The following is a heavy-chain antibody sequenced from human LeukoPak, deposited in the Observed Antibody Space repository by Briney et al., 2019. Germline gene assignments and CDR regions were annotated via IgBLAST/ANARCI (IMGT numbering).Heavy chain of an antibody. CDR3: ARGSVQLWLRDTYYYMDV. D-gene: IGHD5-18*01. J-gene: IGHJ6*03. Sequence: PGESLRLSCAASEFTFDDYAMNWVRQVPGRGLEWVSGLHWNGRITEYADSVKDRFTISRQNTKNSLYLYMNNLGGEDTALYFCARGSVQLWLRDTYYYMDVWGKGTTVTVSS. CDR2: LHWNGRIT. CDR1: EFTFDDYA. V-gene: IGHV3-20*04.